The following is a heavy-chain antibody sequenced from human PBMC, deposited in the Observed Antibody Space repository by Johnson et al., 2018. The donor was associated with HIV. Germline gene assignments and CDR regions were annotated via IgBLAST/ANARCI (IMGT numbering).Heavy chain of an antibody. J-gene: IGHJ3*02. V-gene: IGHV3-9*01. CDR2: ISWNSGSI. Sequence: VQLVASGGGLVQPGRSLRLSCAASGFSFDVYAMPWVRQAPGTGLEWVSGISWNSGSIGYADSVKGRFTISRDNAKNSLYLQMNSLRAEDTALYYCATREKPHLAFDIWGQGTMVTVSS. CDR1: GFSFDVYA. D-gene: IGHD5-24*01. CDR3: ATREKPHLAFDI.